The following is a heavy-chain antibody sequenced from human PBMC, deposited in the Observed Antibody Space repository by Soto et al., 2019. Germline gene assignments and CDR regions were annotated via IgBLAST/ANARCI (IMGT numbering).Heavy chain of an antibody. V-gene: IGHV4-4*07. CDR3: ATGGTYFDY. J-gene: IGHJ4*02. Sequence: SETLSLTCTVSGGSISSYYCSWIRQAAGKGLEWIGRIHTSGSPNYNPSLKSRVTMSADTSKNQFSLKLTSVNAADTAVYYCATGGTYFDYWGQGTMVTVS. CDR1: GGSISSYY. CDR2: IHTSGSP.